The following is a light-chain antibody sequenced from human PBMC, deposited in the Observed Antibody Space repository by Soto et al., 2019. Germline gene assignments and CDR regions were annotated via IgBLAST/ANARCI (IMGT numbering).Light chain of an antibody. Sequence: DIQMTQSPSSLSASVGDTVTITCRASQGVGNYLAWYQQKPGKVPKLLIYAASTLQSGVPSRFSGSGSGTDFTLTISSLQPEDVATYHCQNCLGAPYTFGQGAKLEIK. J-gene: IGKJ2*01. CDR1: QGVGNY. CDR2: AAS. CDR3: QNCLGAPYT. V-gene: IGKV1-27*01.